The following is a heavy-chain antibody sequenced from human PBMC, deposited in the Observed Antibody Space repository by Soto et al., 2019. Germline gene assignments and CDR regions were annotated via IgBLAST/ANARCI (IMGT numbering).Heavy chain of an antibody. CDR3: ARSIVGATTYYFDY. D-gene: IGHD1-26*01. V-gene: IGHV1-69*13. CDR1: GGTFSSYA. J-gene: IGHJ4*02. CDR2: TIPIFGTA. Sequence: ASVKVSCKASGGTFSSYAISWVRQAPGQGLEWMGGTIPIFGTANYAQKFQGRVTITADESTSTAYMELSSLRSEDTAVYYCARSIVGATTYYFDYWGQGTLVTVSS.